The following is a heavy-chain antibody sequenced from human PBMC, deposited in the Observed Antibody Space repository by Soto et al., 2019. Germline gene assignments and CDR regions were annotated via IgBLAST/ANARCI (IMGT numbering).Heavy chain of an antibody. CDR2: ISVSNGNT. CDR3: ARGGYCTSSSCYEDYYHGMDV. CDR1: GYTFTSYG. J-gene: IGHJ6*02. Sequence: ASVKVSCKASGYTFTSYGLSWVRQAPGQGLEWMGWISVSNGNTNYAQKLHGRVTMTTDTPTSTAYMELRSLRPDDTAVYYCARGGYCTSSSCYEDYYHGMDVWGQGTTVTVSS. D-gene: IGHD2-2*01. V-gene: IGHV1-18*04.